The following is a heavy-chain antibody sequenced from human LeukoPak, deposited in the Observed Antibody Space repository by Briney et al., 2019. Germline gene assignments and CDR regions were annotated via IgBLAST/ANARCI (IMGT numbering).Heavy chain of an antibody. Sequence: SQTLSLTCTVSGGSISSGSYYWRWIRQPPGKRLEWIGRIYTSGSTNYNPSIETRATISVDTSKNQFSLKLSSVTAADTAVYYCARSVYSVSYYDFGLEYWREGTLVTDSP. CDR1: GGSISSGSYY. CDR3: ARSVYSVSYYDFGLEY. D-gene: IGHD1-26*01. V-gene: IGHV4-61*02. J-gene: IGHJ4*02. CDR2: IYTSGST.